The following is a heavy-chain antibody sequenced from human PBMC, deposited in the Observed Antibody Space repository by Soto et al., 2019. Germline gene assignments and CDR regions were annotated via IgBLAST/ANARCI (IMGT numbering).Heavy chain of an antibody. D-gene: IGHD3-22*01. J-gene: IGHJ4*02. V-gene: IGHV4-30-4*01. Sequence: SETLSLTCTVSGGSISSGDYYWSWIRQPPGKGLEWIGYIYYSGSTYYNPSLKSRVTISVDTSKNQFSLKLSSVTAADTAVYYCARGSYYDSSGYYMPEYYFDYWGQGTLVTVSS. CDR1: GGSISSGDYY. CDR2: IYYSGST. CDR3: ARGSYYDSSGYYMPEYYFDY.